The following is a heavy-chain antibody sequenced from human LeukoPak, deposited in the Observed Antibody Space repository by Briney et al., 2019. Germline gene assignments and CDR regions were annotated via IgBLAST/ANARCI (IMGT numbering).Heavy chain of an antibody. D-gene: IGHD5-18*01. Sequence: KTGGSLRLPCAASGFTFSDYYMSWIRQAPGKGLEWVSYISSSSSYTNYADSVKGRFTISGDNAKNSLYLQMNSLRAEDTAVYYCARGSRRGYSYGYEVLDYWGQGTLVTVSS. J-gene: IGHJ4*02. CDR1: GFTFSDYY. CDR3: ARGSRRGYSYGYEVLDY. CDR2: ISSSSSYT. V-gene: IGHV3-11*06.